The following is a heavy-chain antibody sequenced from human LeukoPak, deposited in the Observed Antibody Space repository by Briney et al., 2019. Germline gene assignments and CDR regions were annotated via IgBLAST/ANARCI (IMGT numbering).Heavy chain of an antibody. CDR1: GFTVSTDY. CDR2: IFSNGNT. V-gene: IGHV3-66*01. J-gene: IGHJ5*02. D-gene: IGHD2-2*01. CDR3: ARGSIGPRSWFDP. Sequence: GGSLRLSCAASGFTVSTDYMSWVRQAPGKGLEWVSVIFSNGNTYYADSVKGRFSISRDNSKNTLFLQMNSLRDEDTAVYYCARGSIGPRSWFDPWGQGTLVTVSS.